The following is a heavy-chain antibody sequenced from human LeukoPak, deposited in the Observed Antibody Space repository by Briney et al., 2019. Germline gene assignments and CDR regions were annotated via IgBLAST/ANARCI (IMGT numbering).Heavy chain of an antibody. Sequence: GGSLRLSCAASGFTFSSYAMHWVRQAPGKGLEWVAVISYDGSNKYYADSVKGRFTISRDNSKNTLYLQMTSVRAEDTAVYYCARDLPGKWLGSYYFDYWGQGNLVTVSS. J-gene: IGHJ4*02. V-gene: IGHV3-30*01. CDR2: ISYDGSNK. CDR1: GFTFSSYA. D-gene: IGHD6-19*01. CDR3: ARDLPGKWLGSYYFDY.